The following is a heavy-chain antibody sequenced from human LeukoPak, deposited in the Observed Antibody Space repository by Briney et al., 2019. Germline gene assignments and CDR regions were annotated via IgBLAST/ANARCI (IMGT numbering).Heavy chain of an antibody. CDR3: ALGDSSGYFNY. CDR2: IWYNGSNK. CDR1: GFTFSNYG. J-gene: IGHJ4*02. D-gene: IGHD3-22*01. V-gene: IGHV3-33*01. Sequence: GRSLRLSCAASGFTFSNYGMHWVRQAPGKGPEWVAVIWYNGSNKYYADSVKGRFTISRDNSKNTLYLQMNSLRAEGTAVYYCALGDSSGYFNYWGQGTLVTVSS.